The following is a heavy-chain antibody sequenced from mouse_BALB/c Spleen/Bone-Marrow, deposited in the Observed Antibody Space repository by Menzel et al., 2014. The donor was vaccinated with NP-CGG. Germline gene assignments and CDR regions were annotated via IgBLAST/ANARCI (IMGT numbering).Heavy chain of an antibody. Sequence: VQLQQSGAELMKPGASVKISCKATGYTFSNYWIDWVKQRPGHGLEWIGEILPGSGTANYNEKFKGKATFTADTSSNTDYMQLSSLTSEDSALYYCARASVVPSYFDFWGQGTTL. CDR2: ILPGSGTA. V-gene: IGHV1-9*01. CDR1: GYTFSNYW. D-gene: IGHD1-1*01. J-gene: IGHJ2*01. CDR3: ARASVVPSYFDF.